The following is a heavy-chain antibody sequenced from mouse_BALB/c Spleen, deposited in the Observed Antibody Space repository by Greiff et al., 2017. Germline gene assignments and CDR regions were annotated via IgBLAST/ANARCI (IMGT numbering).Heavy chain of an antibody. CDR1: GDSITSGY. CDR2: ISYSGST. J-gene: IGHJ4*01. V-gene: IGHV3-8*02. CDR3: ARWLLQDYYAMDY. D-gene: IGHD2-3*01. Sequence: VQLKESGPSLVKPSQTLSLTCSVTGDSITSGYWNWIRKFPGNKLEYMGYISYSGSTYYNPSLKSRISITRDTSKNQYYLQLNSVTTEDTATYYCARWLLQDYYAMDYWGQGTSVTVSS.